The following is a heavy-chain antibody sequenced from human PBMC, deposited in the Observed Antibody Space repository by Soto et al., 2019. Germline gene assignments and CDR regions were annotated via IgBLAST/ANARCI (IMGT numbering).Heavy chain of an antibody. CDR3: AHIMITFGGVSALDAFDF. CDR1: GFSLSTSGMR. CDR2: IDWDDDK. Sequence: SGPTLVNPTQTLTLTCTFSGFSLSTSGMRVSWIRQPPGKALEWLALIDWDDDKYYSTSLKTRLTISKDTSKNQVVLTMTNMDPVDTATYYCAHIMITFGGVSALDAFDFWGQGTMVTVSS. V-gene: IGHV2-70*12. D-gene: IGHD3-16*01. J-gene: IGHJ3*01.